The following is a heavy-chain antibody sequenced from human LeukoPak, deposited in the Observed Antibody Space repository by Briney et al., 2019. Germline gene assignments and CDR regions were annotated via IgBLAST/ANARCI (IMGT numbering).Heavy chain of an antibody. CDR2: IIPIFGTK. D-gene: IGHD3-22*01. Sequence: SVKVSFKASVGTFSSYALSWVRQAPGQGLEWMGGIIPIFGTKNYAQTFQGRVTITADESTSTAYMELSSLRSEDTAVYYCARRRSYYDSSGYTFDIWGQGTMVTVSS. CDR3: ARRRSYYDSSGYTFDI. CDR1: VGTFSSYA. J-gene: IGHJ3*02. V-gene: IGHV1-69*13.